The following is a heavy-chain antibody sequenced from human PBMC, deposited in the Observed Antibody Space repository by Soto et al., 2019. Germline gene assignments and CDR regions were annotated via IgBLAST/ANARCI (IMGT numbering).Heavy chain of an antibody. V-gene: IGHV3-23*01. J-gene: IGHJ4*02. Sequence: GGSLRLSCAASGFTFSSYAMHWVRQAPGKGLEWVSAISGSGGSTYYADSVKGRFTISRDNSKNTLYLQMNSLRAEDTAVYYSAKQSSSSWYYPFDYWGQGTLVTVSS. D-gene: IGHD6-13*01. CDR3: AKQSSSSWYYPFDY. CDR2: ISGSGGST. CDR1: GFTFSSYA.